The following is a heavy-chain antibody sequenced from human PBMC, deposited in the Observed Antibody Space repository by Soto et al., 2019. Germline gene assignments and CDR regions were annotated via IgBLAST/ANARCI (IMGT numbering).Heavy chain of an antibody. CDR3: ARTGGAYYDFWSGPRSTYYYHSMDV. Sequence: PGGSLRLSCAASGFTFSTYTMHWVRQAPGKGLEWVAVMSYDGSNKYYADSVKGRFTVSRDNSKNTLYLQMNSLRAKDTAVYYCARTGGAYYDFWSGPRSTYYYHSMDVWGQGTTVIVSS. V-gene: IGHV3-30-3*01. D-gene: IGHD3-3*01. CDR1: GFTFSTYT. J-gene: IGHJ6*02. CDR2: MSYDGSNK.